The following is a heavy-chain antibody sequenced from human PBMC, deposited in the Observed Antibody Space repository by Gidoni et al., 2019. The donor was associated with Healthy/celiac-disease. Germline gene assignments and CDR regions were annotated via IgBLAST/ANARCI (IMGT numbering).Heavy chain of an antibody. CDR2: INPSGGST. D-gene: IGHD2-2*01. CDR3: ARAWKDIVVVPAAIGDDAFDI. V-gene: IGHV1-46*01. J-gene: IGHJ3*02. CDR1: GYTFTSYH. Sequence: QVQLVQSGAEVKKPGASVTVSCKASGYTFTSYHMHWVRQAPGQGLEWMGIINPSGGSTSYEQKFQGRVTMTRDTSTSTVYMELSSLRSEDTAVYYCARAWKDIVVVPAAIGDDAFDIWGQGTMVTVSS.